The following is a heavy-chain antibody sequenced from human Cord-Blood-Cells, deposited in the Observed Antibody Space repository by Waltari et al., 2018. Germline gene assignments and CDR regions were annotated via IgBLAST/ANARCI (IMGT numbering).Heavy chain of an antibody. CDR1: GGTFSSYA. D-gene: IGHD6-13*01. CDR2: IIPIFGTA. Sequence: QVQLVQSGAEVKKPGSSVKVSCKASGGTFSSYAISWVRQAPGQGLEWMGGIIPIFGTANYAQKFQGRVTITADESPSTAYMELSSLRSEDTAVYYCLLFLAAAGTWEYFQHWGQGTLVTVSS. V-gene: IGHV1-69*01. J-gene: IGHJ1*01. CDR3: LLFLAAAGTWEYFQH.